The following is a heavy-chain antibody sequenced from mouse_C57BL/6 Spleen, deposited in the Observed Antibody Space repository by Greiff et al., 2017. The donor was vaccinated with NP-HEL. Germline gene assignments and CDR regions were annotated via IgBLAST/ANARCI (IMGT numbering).Heavy chain of an antibody. CDR1: GFSLTSYG. V-gene: IGHV2-2*01. Sequence: VKLQQSGPGLVQPSQSLSITCTVSGFSLTSYGVHWVRQSPGKGLEWLGVIWSGGSTDYNAAFISRLSISKDNSKSQVFFKMNSLQAVDTAIYYCARDYGSSYYFDYWGQGTTLTVSS. CDR2: IWSGGST. D-gene: IGHD1-1*01. CDR3: ARDYGSSYYFDY. J-gene: IGHJ2*01.